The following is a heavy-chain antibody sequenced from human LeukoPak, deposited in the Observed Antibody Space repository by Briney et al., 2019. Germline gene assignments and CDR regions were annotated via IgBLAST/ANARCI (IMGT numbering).Heavy chain of an antibody. D-gene: IGHD2-2*01. Sequence: SETLSLTCTVSGGSISSYYWSWIQQPAGKGLEWIGRLYSSGSTHYNPSLKSRVTMSVDTSKNQFSLKLSSVTAADTAVYYCARGPGYCSSTSCPIDYWGQGTLVTVSS. CDR3: ARGPGYCSSTSCPIDY. J-gene: IGHJ4*02. CDR1: GGSISSYY. V-gene: IGHV4-4*07. CDR2: LYSSGST.